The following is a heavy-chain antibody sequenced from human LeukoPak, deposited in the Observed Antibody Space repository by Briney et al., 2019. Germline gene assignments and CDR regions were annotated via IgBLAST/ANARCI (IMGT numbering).Heavy chain of an antibody. CDR3: AREEIAIAGTTFDL. Sequence: GASVKVSCKASGYTFTGYYIHWVRQAPGQGLEWMGWINPNSGGTHYAQKFQGRVTVTRDTSISTAYMELSSLTSDDTAVYYCAREEIAIAGTTFDLWGQGTLVSVPS. CDR2: INPNSGGT. CDR1: GYTFTGYY. D-gene: IGHD1-7*01. V-gene: IGHV1-2*02. J-gene: IGHJ4*02.